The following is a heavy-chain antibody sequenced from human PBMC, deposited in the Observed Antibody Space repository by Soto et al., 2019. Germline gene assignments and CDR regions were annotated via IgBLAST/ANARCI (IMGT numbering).Heavy chain of an antibody. D-gene: IGHD5-12*01. CDR1: GYTFTGHW. CDR3: TRHTGYDSSLDY. V-gene: IGHV5-10-1*01. Sequence: PGESLKISCQGSGYTFTGHWISWVRQMPGKGLEWMGRIDPSDSYTDYSPTVQGHVTMSADKSINTAYLQWSSLQAPDTAVYYCTRHTGYDSSLDYWGQGTLVTVSS. J-gene: IGHJ4*02. CDR2: IDPSDSYT.